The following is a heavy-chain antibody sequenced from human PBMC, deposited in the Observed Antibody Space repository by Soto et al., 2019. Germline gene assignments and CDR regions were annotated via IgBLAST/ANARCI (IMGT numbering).Heavy chain of an antibody. V-gene: IGHV3-23*04. D-gene: IGHD3-22*01. J-gene: IGHJ4*02. Sequence: EVQVVESGGGLVQPGGSLRLSCAASGFSFSGFEMNWVRQAPGKGLEWVSAISGSGGSTYYADSVKGRFTISRDNSKNTLYLQMNSLRAEDTAVYYCAKNYDSSGYYYSPFDYWGQGTLVTVSS. CDR3: AKNYDSSGYYYSPFDY. CDR1: GFSFSGFE. CDR2: ISGSGGST.